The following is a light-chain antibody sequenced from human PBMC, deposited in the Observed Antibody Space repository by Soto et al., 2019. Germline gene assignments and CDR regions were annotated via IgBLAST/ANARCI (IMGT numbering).Light chain of an antibody. CDR1: QSVSGY. J-gene: IGKJ4*01. V-gene: IGKV3-11*01. CDR3: QQRSNWPST. CDR2: DAS. Sequence: EIVLTQSPATLSLSPGNRATLSCRASQSVSGYLAWYQQKPGQAPRLLIYDASNRATGIPARFSGSGSGTDFTPTNTGLEPEDFPVYYCQQRSNWPSTFGGGTKVEI.